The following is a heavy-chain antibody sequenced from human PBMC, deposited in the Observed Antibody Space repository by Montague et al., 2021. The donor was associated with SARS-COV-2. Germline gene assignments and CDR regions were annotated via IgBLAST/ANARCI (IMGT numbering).Heavy chain of an antibody. CDR1: GFSLSTSGVG. V-gene: IGHV2-5*02. D-gene: IGHD3-10*01. Sequence: PALVKPAQTLTLTCTFSGFSLSTSGVGVGWIRQPPGKALEWLALIYWDDDKRYSPSLKSRLTITKDTSKNQVVLTMTNMDPVDTATYYCAHRRPGSGSYYFNYWGQGTLVTVSS. J-gene: IGHJ4*02. CDR3: AHRRPGSGSYYFNY. CDR2: IYWDDDK.